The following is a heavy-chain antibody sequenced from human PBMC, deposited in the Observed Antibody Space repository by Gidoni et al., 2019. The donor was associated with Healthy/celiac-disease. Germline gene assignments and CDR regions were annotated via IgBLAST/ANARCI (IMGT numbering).Heavy chain of an antibody. CDR2: ISSSSSYT. D-gene: IGHD6-19*01. CDR3: ARRLGSDYYYGMDV. CDR1: GFTFSDYY. V-gene: IGHV3-11*05. Sequence: QVQLVESGGGLVKPGGSLRLSCAASGFTFSDYYMSWIRQAPGKGLEWVSYISSSSSYTNYADSVKGRFTISRDNAKNSLYLQMNSLRAEDTAVYYCARRLGSDYYYGMDVWGQGTTVTVSS. J-gene: IGHJ6*02.